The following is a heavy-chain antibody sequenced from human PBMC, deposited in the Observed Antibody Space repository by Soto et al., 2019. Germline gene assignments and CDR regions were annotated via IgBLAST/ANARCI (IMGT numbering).Heavy chain of an antibody. CDR2: IYHSGST. D-gene: IGHD3-10*01. V-gene: IGHV4-30-2*01. CDR3: ARCWGSGSPTYYYYRMDV. Sequence: PSETLSLTCAVSGVSISSGGYSWSWIRHPPGKGLEWIGYIYHSGSTYYNPSLKSRVTISVDRSKNQFSLKLSSVTAADTAVYYCARCWGSGSPTYYYYRMDVWGHGTTVTVSS. J-gene: IGHJ6*02. CDR1: GVSISSGGYS.